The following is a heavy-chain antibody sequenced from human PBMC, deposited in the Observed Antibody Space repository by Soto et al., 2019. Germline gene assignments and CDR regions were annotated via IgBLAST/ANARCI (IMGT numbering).Heavy chain of an antibody. CDR2: IWYDGSKK. J-gene: IGHJ4*02. CDR1: GFIFSDYG. Sequence: QVQLVESGGGVVQPGKSLRLSCAASGFIFSDYGIHWVRQAPGKGLEWVALIWYDGSKKYYADSVKGRFTVSRDNINSTLYLEMNSLRVEDSAAYYCAREGAVAGYQDFWGQGTLVTVSS. V-gene: IGHV3-33*01. CDR3: AREGAVAGYQDF. D-gene: IGHD6-19*01.